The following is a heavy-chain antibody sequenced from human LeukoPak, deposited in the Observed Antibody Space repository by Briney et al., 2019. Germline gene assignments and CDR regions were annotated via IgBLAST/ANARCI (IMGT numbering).Heavy chain of an antibody. CDR2: INPNSGGT. D-gene: IGHD5-18*01. V-gene: IGHV1-2*02. CDR3: ARDARSGYSYGPKVDY. J-gene: IGHJ4*02. Sequence: GASVKDSCVASGYTFTGYYMHWVRQAPGQGLEWMGWINPNSGGTNYAQKFQARGTMTRDTSISTAYMELSRLRSDDTAVYYCARDARSGYSYGPKVDYWGQGTLVTVSS. CDR1: GYTFTGYY.